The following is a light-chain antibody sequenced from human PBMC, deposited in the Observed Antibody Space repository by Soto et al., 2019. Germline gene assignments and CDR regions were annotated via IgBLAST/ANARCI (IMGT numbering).Light chain of an antibody. J-gene: IGKJ1*01. CDR3: QQYHSYSS. V-gene: IGKV1-5*03. CDR1: QSIGPW. CDR2: KAS. Sequence: DIQMTQSPSTLSASVGDTVTITCRASQSIGPWLAWYQQKPGRAPKLLIYKASSLESGVPLRFIGSGSGTDFTLTISSLQSVEFATYYCQQYHSYSSFGQGTKVEIK.